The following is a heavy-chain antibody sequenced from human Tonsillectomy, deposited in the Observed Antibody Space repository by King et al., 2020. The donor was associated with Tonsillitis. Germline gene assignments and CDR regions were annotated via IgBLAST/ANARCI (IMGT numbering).Heavy chain of an antibody. CDR2: IWDDGRNK. CDR3: ARDWRRAVAASGAFDI. CDR1: GCTFSSYG. D-gene: IGHD6-19*01. Sequence: QLVQSGGGVVQPGRSLRLSCAASGCTFSSYGMHWGRQAPGKGLEWGAVIWDDGRNKYYADSVKGRFTISRDNSKNTLYLQMNSLRAEDTAVYYCARDWRRAVAASGAFDIWGQGTMVTVSS. J-gene: IGHJ3*02. V-gene: IGHV3-33*08.